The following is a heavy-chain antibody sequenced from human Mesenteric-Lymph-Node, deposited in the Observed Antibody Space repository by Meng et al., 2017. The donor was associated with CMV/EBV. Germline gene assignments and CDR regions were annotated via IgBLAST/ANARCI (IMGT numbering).Heavy chain of an antibody. J-gene: IGHJ4*02. D-gene: IGHD5-12*01. CDR3: AHPRFTGYAMYYFDF. Sequence: SGFSRSTDGVGVGWSRQAPGKALEWLALIYWDDDHLYNPSLKSRLTATKDTSKNQVVLTMTNMDPVDTATYYCAHPRFTGYAMYYFDFWGQGTLVTVS. V-gene: IGHV2-5*02. CDR2: IYWDDDH. CDR1: GFSRSTDGVG.